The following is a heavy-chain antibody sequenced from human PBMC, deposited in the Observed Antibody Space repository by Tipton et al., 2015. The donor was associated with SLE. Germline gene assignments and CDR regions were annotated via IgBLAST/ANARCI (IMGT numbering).Heavy chain of an antibody. CDR1: GGTFSSYA. CDR3: ARTNIVVVPAAIRGAFDI. J-gene: IGHJ3*02. CDR2: IIPIFGTT. Sequence: QVQLVQSGAEVKKPGSSVKVSCKASGGTFSSYAISWVRQAPGQGLEWMGGIIPIFGTTNYAQKFQGRVTITADESTSTAYMELSSLRSEDTAVYYCARTNIVVVPAAIRGAFDIWGQGTMVTVSS. D-gene: IGHD2-2*01. V-gene: IGHV1-69*01.